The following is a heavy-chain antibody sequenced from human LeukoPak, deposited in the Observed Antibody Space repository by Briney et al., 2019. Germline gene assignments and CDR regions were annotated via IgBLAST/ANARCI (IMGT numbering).Heavy chain of an antibody. V-gene: IGHV4-39*07. J-gene: IGHJ4*02. CDR1: GGSISSSSYY. D-gene: IGHD6-19*01. CDR3: ARDGSEQWLVRVLDY. CDR2: IYYSGST. Sequence: PSETLSLTCTVSGGSISSSSYYWGWIRQPPGKGLEWIGSIYYSGSTYYNPSLKSRVTISVDTSKNQFSLKLSSVTAADTAVYYCARDGSEQWLVRVLDYWGQGTLVTVSS.